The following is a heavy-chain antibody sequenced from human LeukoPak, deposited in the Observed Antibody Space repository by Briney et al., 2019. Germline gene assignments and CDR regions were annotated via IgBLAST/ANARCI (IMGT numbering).Heavy chain of an antibody. CDR3: ARGRVTYRLNWFDP. V-gene: IGHV3-30*02. Sequence: GGSLRLSCAASGFTFSNYDIHWVRQAPGKGLEWVAFLGYDGHNKFYGESVKGRFTISRDNSKNTLYLQMNSLRAEDTAVYYCARGRVTYRLNWFDPWGQGTLVTVSS. CDR2: LGYDGHNK. CDR1: GFTFSNYD. D-gene: IGHD1-14*01. J-gene: IGHJ5*02.